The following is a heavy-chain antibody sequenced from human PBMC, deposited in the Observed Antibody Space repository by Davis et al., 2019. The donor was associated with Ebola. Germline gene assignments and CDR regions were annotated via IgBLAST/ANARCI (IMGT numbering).Heavy chain of an antibody. V-gene: IGHV1-58*01. Sequence: SVKVSCKASGFTFISSAVQWVRQARGQRLEWIGWIVVGSGNTNYAQKFQERVTITRDMSTSTAYMELSSLRSEDTAVYYCARDTTYSSGSDIWGQGTMVTVSS. CDR2: IVVGSGNT. J-gene: IGHJ3*02. D-gene: IGHD6-19*01. CDR3: ARDTTYSSGSDI. CDR1: GFTFISSA.